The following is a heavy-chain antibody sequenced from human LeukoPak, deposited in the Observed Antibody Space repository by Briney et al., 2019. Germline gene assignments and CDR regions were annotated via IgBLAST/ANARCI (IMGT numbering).Heavy chain of an antibody. CDR3: AKDLCSTVVTPLCWYFDL. CDR1: GFTFSTYW. CDR2: INEDGRTT. Sequence: GGSLRLSCAASGFTFSTYWMHWVRQAPGKGLERVSRINEDGRTTNYPDSVEGRFTISRGNAKSTLYLQMNSLRAEDTAVYYCAKDLCSTVVTPLCWYFDLWGRGTLVTVSS. J-gene: IGHJ2*01. D-gene: IGHD4-23*01. V-gene: IGHV3-74*01.